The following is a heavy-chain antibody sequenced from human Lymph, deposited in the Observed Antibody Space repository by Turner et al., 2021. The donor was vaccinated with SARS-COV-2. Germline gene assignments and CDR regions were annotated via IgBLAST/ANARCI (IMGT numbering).Heavy chain of an antibody. V-gene: IGHV1-46*01. J-gene: IGHJ4*02. CDR3: AREGTVTTWFDY. Sequence: QVQLVQSGAEVKKPGASVKVSCKASGYTFTTYYMHWVRQAPGQGLEWMGIIKPSGGSTSYAQKFQGRVTMTRDTSTSTVYMELSSLRSEDTAVYYCAREGTVTTWFDYWGQGTLVTVSS. D-gene: IGHD4-17*01. CDR1: GYTFTTYY. CDR2: IKPSGGST.